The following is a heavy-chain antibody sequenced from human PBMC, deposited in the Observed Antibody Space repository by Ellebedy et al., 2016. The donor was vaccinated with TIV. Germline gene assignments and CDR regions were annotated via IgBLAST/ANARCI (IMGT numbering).Heavy chain of an antibody. V-gene: IGHV5-51*01. CDR1: GYNFTSYW. CDR3: ARSRHPLSMVVVTVSDFDY. D-gene: IGHD3-22*01. Sequence: GESLKISCKGSGYNFTSYWIGWVRQMPGKGLEWMGIIYPGDSDLRYSPSFQGQVTFSVDKSINTAYLQWSGLKASDTAMYFCARSRHPLSMVVVTVSDFDYWGQGTLVTVSS. J-gene: IGHJ4*02. CDR2: IYPGDSDL.